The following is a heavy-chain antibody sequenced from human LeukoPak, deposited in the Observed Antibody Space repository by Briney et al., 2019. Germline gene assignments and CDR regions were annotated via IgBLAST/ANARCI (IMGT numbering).Heavy chain of an antibody. CDR1: GYTFTSYD. Sequence: GASVKVSCKASGYTFTSYDINWVRQATGQGLEWMGWMNPNSGNTGYAQKFQGRVTMTRNTSISTAYMELSSLRSEDTAVYYCARASHTREQWPQLQPFDYWGQGTLVTVSS. D-gene: IGHD6-19*01. CDR3: ARASHTREQWPQLQPFDY. J-gene: IGHJ4*02. CDR2: MNPNSGNT. V-gene: IGHV1-8*01.